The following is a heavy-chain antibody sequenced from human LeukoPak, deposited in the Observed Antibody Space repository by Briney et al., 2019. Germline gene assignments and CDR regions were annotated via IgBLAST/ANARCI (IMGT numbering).Heavy chain of an antibody. V-gene: IGHV4-39*01. J-gene: IGHJ5*02. CDR1: GGSISTSGYY. CDR2: IYVIGCT. D-gene: IGHD1-26*01. CDR3: ARHVVGTTHPYCFDP. Sequence: SETLSLTCTVSGGSISTSGYYWGWTRQPPGEGLEWIGFIYVIGCTYFNPSLKNRVTISVEMSKNQFSLKLSSVTAADSGVYYCARHVVGTTHPYCFDPWGQGTLVIVS.